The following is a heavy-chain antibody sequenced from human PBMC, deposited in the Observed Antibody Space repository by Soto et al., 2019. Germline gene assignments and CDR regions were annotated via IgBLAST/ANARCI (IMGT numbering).Heavy chain of an antibody. CDR3: ARGMLRLKHYIDV. Sequence: QVQLQESGPGLVKPSQTLSLTCIVSGDSISRGGYFWTWIRQHQGKGLEGIGYFYDSGSAFYNPSLKIRVTMSVDTSKNQFSLNLGSVTAADTSVFECARGMLRLKHYIDVWGKGTVVAVSS. J-gene: IGHJ6*03. CDR1: GDSISRGGYF. D-gene: IGHD6-25*01. CDR2: FYDSGSA. V-gene: IGHV4-31*03.